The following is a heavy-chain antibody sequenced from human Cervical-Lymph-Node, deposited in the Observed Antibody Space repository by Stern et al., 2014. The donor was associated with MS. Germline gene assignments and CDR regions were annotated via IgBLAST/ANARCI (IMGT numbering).Heavy chain of an antibody. J-gene: IGHJ2*01. D-gene: IGHD4-17*01. V-gene: IGHV4-61*02. CDR3: ARKTVTTGWYFDL. Sequence: VQLVESGPGLVKPSQTLSLTCTVSGGSISSGSYYWSWIRQPAGKGLEWIGRIYTSGSTNYNPSLKSRVTISVDTSKNQFSLKLGFVTAADTAVYYCARKTVTTGWYFDLWGRGTLVTVSS. CDR1: GGSISSGSYY. CDR2: IYTSGST.